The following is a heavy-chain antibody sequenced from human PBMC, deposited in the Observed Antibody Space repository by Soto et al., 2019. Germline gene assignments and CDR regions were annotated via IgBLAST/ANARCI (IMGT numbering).Heavy chain of an antibody. V-gene: IGHV2-5*02. Sequence: QITLKESGPTLVKPTQTLTLTCTFSGFSLSTSGVGVGWIRQPPGKALEWLALIFWDDDKHYSPSLKTSLTITKDTSKHQAVLTMTNMAPVDTATDSCVHSGTIPAAGTGYYFYYWGQGTLVTVSS. CDR3: VHSGTIPAAGTGYYFYY. CDR2: IFWDDDK. CDR1: GFSLSTSGVG. D-gene: IGHD6-13*01. J-gene: IGHJ4*02.